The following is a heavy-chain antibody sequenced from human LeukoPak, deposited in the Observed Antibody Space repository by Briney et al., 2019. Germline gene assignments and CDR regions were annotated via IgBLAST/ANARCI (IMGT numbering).Heavy chain of an antibody. J-gene: IGHJ4*02. D-gene: IGHD5-18*01. CDR3: ARARGYSYGLTSNPADY. V-gene: IGHV4-34*01. CDR2: INHSGST. Sequence: SETLSLTCTVSGGSISGYYWSWIRQPPGKGLEWIGEINHSGSTNYNPSLKSRVTISVDTSKNQFSLKLSSVTAADTAVYYCARARGYSYGLTSNPADYWGQGTLVTVSS. CDR1: GGSISGYY.